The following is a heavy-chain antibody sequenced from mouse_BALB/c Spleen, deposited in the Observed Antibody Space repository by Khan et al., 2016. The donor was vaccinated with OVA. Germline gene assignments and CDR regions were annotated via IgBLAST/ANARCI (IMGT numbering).Heavy chain of an antibody. D-gene: IGHD2-14*01. CDR2: INPRSGYN. J-gene: IGHJ4*01. CDR1: GYTFTSNT. CDR3: ARRTTGYTMDS. Sequence: QVQLQQSGAELARPGASVRMSCKASGYTFTSNTMHWIKQRPGQGLEWIGYINPRSGYNNYNQNFKDKATLTADKSSSTAYMQLSSLTSEDSAVYYCARRTTGYTMDSWGQGTSVTVSS. V-gene: IGHV1-4*01.